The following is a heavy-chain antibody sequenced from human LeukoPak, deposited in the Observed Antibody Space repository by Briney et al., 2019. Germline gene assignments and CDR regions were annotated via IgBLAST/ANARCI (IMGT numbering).Heavy chain of an antibody. D-gene: IGHD2-15*01. CDR3: ARRNRVVVSATYSYNWFDP. CDR2: ISSSGSP. J-gene: IGHJ5*02. Sequence: PSETLSLTCAVSGGSISNYYWSWVRQPPGKGLEWFGYISSSGSPHYNPSPKTRVTISINKSKKQFPLNVISVTAADQAVYYCARRNRVVVSATYSYNWFDPWGQGTLVTVCS. V-gene: IGHV4-4*09. CDR1: GGSISNYY.